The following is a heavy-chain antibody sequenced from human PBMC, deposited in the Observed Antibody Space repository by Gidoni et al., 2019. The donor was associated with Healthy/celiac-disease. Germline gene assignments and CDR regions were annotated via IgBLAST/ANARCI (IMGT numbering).Heavy chain of an antibody. CDR1: GGSISSGSYY. CDR3: ARDGGSNWNYFNWFDP. J-gene: IGHJ5*02. Sequence: QVQLQESGPGLVKPSQTLSLTCTVSGGSISSGSYYWSWIRQPAGKGLEWIGRIYTSGSTNYNPSLKSRVTISVDTSKNQFSLKLSSVTAADTAVYYCARDGGSNWNYFNWFDPWGQGTLVTVSS. D-gene: IGHD1-7*01. V-gene: IGHV4-61*02. CDR2: IYTSGST.